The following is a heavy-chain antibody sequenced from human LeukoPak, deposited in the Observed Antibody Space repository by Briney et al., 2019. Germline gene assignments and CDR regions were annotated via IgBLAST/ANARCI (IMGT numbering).Heavy chain of an antibody. CDR1: GGYIISGDYY. J-gene: IGHJ3*02. V-gene: IGHV4-30-4*01. Sequence: SETLPITCTVSGGYIISGDYYWSWIRQPPGKGLEWIGYFYYSGGTYFNPSLKSRVTISVDTSKNQFSLKLSSVTAADTAVYYCSYSGGSGTDAFDIWGQGTMVTVSS. D-gene: IGHD2-15*01. CDR2: FYYSGGT. CDR3: SYSGGSGTDAFDI.